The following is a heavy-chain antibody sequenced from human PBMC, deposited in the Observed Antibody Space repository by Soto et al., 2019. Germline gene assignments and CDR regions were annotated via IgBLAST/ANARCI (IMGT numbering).Heavy chain of an antibody. CDR3: ARGFDIVVVVAASGPNDAFDI. CDR2: IYYSGST. Sequence: SETLSLTCTVSGGSISSGGYYWSWIRQHPGKGLEWIGYIYYSGSTYYNPSLKSRVTISVDTSKNQFSLKLSSVTAADTAVYYCARGFDIVVVVAASGPNDAFDIWGQGTMVTVSS. D-gene: IGHD2-15*01. J-gene: IGHJ3*02. CDR1: GGSISSGGYY. V-gene: IGHV4-31*03.